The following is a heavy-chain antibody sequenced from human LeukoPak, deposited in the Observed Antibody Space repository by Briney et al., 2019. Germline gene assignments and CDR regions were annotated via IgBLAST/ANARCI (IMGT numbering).Heavy chain of an antibody. V-gene: IGHV4-59*01. CDR2: IYYSGST. J-gene: IGHJ4*02. CDR1: GGSISSYY. CDR3: ARDPPLDYDSSGYFDY. D-gene: IGHD3-22*01. Sequence: SETLSLTCTVSGGSISSYYWSWIRQPPGKGLEWIGYIYYSGSTNYNPSLKSRVTISVDTSKSQFSLKLSSVTAADTAVYYCARDPPLDYDSSGYFDYWGQGTLVTVSS.